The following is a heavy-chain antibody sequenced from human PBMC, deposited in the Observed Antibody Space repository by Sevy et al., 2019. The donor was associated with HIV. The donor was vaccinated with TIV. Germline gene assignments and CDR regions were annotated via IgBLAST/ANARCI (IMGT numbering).Heavy chain of an antibody. V-gene: IGHV3-30*18. J-gene: IGHJ3*02. CDR1: GFTFSSYG. CDR3: AKVEGHVALRGAFDI. Sequence: GGSLRLSCAASGFTFSSYGIHWVRQAPGKGLEWVAVISYDGSNKYYADSVKGRFTISRDNSKNTLSLQMNSLRAEDTAVYFCAKVEGHVALRGAFDIWGQGTMVTVSS. D-gene: IGHD3-10*01. CDR2: ISYDGSNK.